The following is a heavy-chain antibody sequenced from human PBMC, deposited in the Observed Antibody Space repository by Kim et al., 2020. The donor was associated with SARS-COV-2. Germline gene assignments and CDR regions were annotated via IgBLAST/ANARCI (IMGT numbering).Heavy chain of an antibody. V-gene: IGHV3-48*02. CDR1: GFTFSAYA. J-gene: IGHJ4*02. Sequence: GGSLRLSCAASGFTFSAYAMNWVRQAPGKGLEWVSHIGGAGGSIYYANSVKGRFVISRDNAKNVLSLQMNSLRDEDTAVYYCARGGKPNSWDHWGQGTLVTVSS. CDR3: ARGGKPNSWDH. D-gene: IGHD1-1*01. CDR2: IGGAGGSI.